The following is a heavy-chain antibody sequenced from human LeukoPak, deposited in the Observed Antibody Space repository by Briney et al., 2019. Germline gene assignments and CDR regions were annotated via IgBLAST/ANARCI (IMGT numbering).Heavy chain of an antibody. Sequence: GGSLRLSCVASGITFSSAEMNWVRQAPGKGLEWISYISSSGTTIHYADSVKGRFTVSRDNGEHSLYLQMSSLRAEDTAVYYCARDRGIFTRYYYAMDVGGQGTTVTVSS. CDR2: ISSSGTTI. CDR1: GITFSSAE. D-gene: IGHD2-15*01. J-gene: IGHJ6*02. V-gene: IGHV3-48*03. CDR3: ARDRGIFTRYYYAMDV.